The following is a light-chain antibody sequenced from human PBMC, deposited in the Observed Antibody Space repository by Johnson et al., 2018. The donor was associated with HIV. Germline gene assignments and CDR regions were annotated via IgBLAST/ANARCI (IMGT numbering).Light chain of an antibody. V-gene: IGLV1-51*02. Sequence: QSVLTQPPSVSAAPGQKVTISCSGSSSNIGNNYVSWYQQLPGTAPKLLIYENNKRPSGIPDRFSGSKSGTSATLGITGLQTGDEADYYCGTWDSSLRGVFGTGTKAPVL. CDR1: SSNIGNNY. CDR3: GTWDSSLRGV. J-gene: IGLJ1*01. CDR2: ENN.